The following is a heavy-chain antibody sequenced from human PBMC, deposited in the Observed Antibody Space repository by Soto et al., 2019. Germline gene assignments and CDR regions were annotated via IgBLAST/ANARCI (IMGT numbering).Heavy chain of an antibody. CDR3: ARLRQWLYNWFDP. D-gene: IGHD6-19*01. CDR2: IYYSGST. J-gene: IGHJ5*02. V-gene: IGHV4-39*01. Sequence: SETLSLTCTVSGGSFSSSSYYWVWIRQPPGTGLEWIGSIYYSGSTYYNPSLKSRVTISVDTSKNQFSLKLSSVTAADTAVYYCARLRQWLYNWFDPWGQGTLVTVSS. CDR1: GGSFSSSSYY.